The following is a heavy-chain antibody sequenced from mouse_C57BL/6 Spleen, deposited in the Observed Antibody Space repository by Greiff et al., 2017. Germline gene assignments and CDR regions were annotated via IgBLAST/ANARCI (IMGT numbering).Heavy chain of an antibody. CDR3: AREVVGNYEREIGYAMDY. J-gene: IGHJ4*01. CDR1: GYTFTNYW. CDR2: IYPGGGYT. D-gene: IGHD2-4*01. Sequence: VQLQQSGAELVRPGTSVKMSCKASGYTFTNYWIGWAKQRPGHGLEWIGDIYPGGGYTNYNEKFKGKATLTADKSSSTAYMQFSSLTSEDSAIYYCAREVVGNYEREIGYAMDYWGQGTSVTVSS. V-gene: IGHV1-63*01.